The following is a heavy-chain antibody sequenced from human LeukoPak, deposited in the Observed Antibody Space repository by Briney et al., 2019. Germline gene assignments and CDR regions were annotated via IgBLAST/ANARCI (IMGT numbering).Heavy chain of an antibody. V-gene: IGHV4-39*01. Sequence: SETLSLTCTVSGGSISSISYYWGWIRQPPGKGLEWIGSMYHNGSTYYNPSLKSQVSISIDTSKNQFSLRLTSVTAADTAVYYCARQTGSGLFILPGGQGTLVTVSS. D-gene: IGHD3/OR15-3a*01. J-gene: IGHJ4*02. CDR3: ARQTGSGLFILP. CDR1: GGSISSISYY. CDR2: MYHNGST.